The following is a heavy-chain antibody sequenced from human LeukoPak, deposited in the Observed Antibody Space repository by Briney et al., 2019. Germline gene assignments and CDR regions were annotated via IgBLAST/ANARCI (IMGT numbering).Heavy chain of an antibody. CDR2: ISGSGSGGST. D-gene: IGHD6-25*01. CDR1: GFTFSSSA. Sequence: GGSLRLSCAASGFTFSSSAMSWVRQGPGKGLEWVSSISGSGSGGSTYYADSVKGRFTISRDNSKNTLYLQMNSLRAEDTAVYYCARGGAAAGFVYWGQGTLVTVSS. V-gene: IGHV3-23*01. CDR3: ARGGAAAGFVY. J-gene: IGHJ4*02.